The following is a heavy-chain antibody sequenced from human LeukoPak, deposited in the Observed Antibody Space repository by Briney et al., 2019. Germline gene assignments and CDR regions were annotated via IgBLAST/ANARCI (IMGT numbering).Heavy chain of an antibody. Sequence: SETLSLTCAAYGGSFSGYYWSWIRQPPGKGLEWIGEINHSGSTNYNPSLKSRVTISVDTSKNQFSLKLNSVTAADTAVYYCARDPDFWSGYYNFDYWGQGTLVTVSS. J-gene: IGHJ4*02. V-gene: IGHV4-34*01. CDR3: ARDPDFWSGYYNFDY. CDR2: INHSGST. D-gene: IGHD3-3*01. CDR1: GGSFSGYY.